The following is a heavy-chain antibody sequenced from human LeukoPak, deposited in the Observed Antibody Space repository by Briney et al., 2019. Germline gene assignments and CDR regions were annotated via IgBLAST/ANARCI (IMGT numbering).Heavy chain of an antibody. J-gene: IGHJ5*02. CDR1: GGSISSGSYY. D-gene: IGHD3-16*01. Sequence: PSETLSLTCTVSGGSISSGSYYWSWIRHPAGKGLEYIGRMYTTGSTNYNPSLKSRVTISVDTSKNQFSLKLTSVTAADTAVYYCARDQGPRGEWFDPWGQGTLVTVSS. V-gene: IGHV4-61*02. CDR3: ARDQGPRGEWFDP. CDR2: MYTTGST.